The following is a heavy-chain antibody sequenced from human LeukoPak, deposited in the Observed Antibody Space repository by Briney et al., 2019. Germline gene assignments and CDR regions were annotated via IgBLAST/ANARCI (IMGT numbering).Heavy chain of an antibody. Sequence: PSETLSLTCTVSGGSISSSSYYWGWIRESPGKGLEWIGNIYYSGSTYYSPSLKRRVTISVDTPKNQLSLKVSSLPAAHTAVYYCARDGYNPIDYWGQGTLVTVSS. CDR1: GGSISSSSYY. CDR3: ARDGYNPIDY. D-gene: IGHD5-24*01. V-gene: IGHV4-39*02. J-gene: IGHJ4*02. CDR2: IYYSGST.